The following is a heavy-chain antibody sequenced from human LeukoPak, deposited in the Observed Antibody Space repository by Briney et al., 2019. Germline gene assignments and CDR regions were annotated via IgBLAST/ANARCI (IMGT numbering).Heavy chain of an antibody. CDR3: ARASSYNDATCYNPSWFGP. Sequence: SETLSLTCADYGGPFSGFFWSWIRQPPGKGLEWIGEINHSGSTNYNPSLKSRVTISIDTSKKQFSLKLTSVTAADTAVYYCARASSYNDATCYNPSWFGPWGQGTLVTVSS. D-gene: IGHD2-2*02. CDR1: GGPFSGFF. CDR2: INHSGST. J-gene: IGHJ5*02. V-gene: IGHV4-34*01.